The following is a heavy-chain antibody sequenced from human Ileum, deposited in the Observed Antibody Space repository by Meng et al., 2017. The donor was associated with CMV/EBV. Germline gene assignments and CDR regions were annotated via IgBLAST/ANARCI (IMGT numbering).Heavy chain of an antibody. Sequence: GESLKISCAASGFTFSNYWMTWLRQAPGRGLELVAHIKEDGSEKYFVGSVEGRFTISRVNAKNSLYLQMNSLRAEDTAVYYCARVFKGGNYFDYWGQGTQVTVSS. J-gene: IGHJ4*02. D-gene: IGHD1-26*01. CDR1: GFTFSNYW. V-gene: IGHV3-7*01. CDR2: IKEDGSEK. CDR3: ARVFKGGNYFDY.